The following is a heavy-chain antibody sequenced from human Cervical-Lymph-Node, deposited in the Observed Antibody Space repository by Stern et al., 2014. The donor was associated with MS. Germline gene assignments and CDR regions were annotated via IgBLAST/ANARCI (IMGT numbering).Heavy chain of an antibody. CDR1: GGTFNNLG. V-gene: IGHV1-69*01. Sequence: QVQLVQSGAEVKKPGSSVKVSCKASGGTFNNLGISWVRQAPGQGLEWMGGITPIFGTANYAQKFQGRVTITADESTSTAYMDLSSLRSEDTATYYCAREVESGYYGFDPWGQGTLVIVSS. CDR2: ITPIFGTA. J-gene: IGHJ5*02. CDR3: AREVESGYYGFDP. D-gene: IGHD5-12*01.